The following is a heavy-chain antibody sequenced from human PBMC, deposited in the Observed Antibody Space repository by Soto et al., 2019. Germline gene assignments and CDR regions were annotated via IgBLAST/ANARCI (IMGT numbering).Heavy chain of an antibody. Sequence: QVQLVQSGAELKMPGSSVKVSCKTSGSIFITYGFSWVRQAPGQGLEWMGGFIPFLGKTNHAQKFQGRVTITADKATSTVYMELTNLTFEDTAVYFCARETAHRGASGRPLLPENFDSWGQGTLVTVSS. V-gene: IGHV1-69*06. CDR1: GSIFITYG. CDR3: ARETAHRGASGRPLLPENFDS. CDR2: FIPFLGKT. D-gene: IGHD3-10*01. J-gene: IGHJ4*02.